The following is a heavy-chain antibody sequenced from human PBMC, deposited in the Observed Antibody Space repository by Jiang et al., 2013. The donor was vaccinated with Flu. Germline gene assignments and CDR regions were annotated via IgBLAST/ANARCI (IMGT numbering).Heavy chain of an antibody. V-gene: IGHV4-34*01. CDR3: ARVRPQSNCSGGSCYLARYYYYGMDV. D-gene: IGHD2-15*01. CDR1: GGSFSGYY. Sequence: LLKPSETLSLTCAVYGGSFSGYYWSWIRQPPGKGLEWIGEINHSGSTNYNPSLKSRVTISVDTSKNQFSLKLSSVTAADTAVYYCARVRPQSNCSGGSCYLARYYYYGMDVWGKGTTVTVSS. J-gene: IGHJ6*04. CDR2: INHSGST.